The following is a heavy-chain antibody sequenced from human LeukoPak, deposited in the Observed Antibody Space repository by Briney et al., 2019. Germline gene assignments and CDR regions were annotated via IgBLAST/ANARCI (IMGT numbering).Heavy chain of an antibody. CDR3: AKDIGYGGNPLIPWYFDY. J-gene: IGHJ4*02. D-gene: IGHD4-23*01. Sequence: GGSLRLSCAASGFTFDDYAMHWVRQAPGKGLEWVSGISWNSGSIGYADSVEGRFTISRDNAKNSLYLQMNSLRAEDTALYYCAKDIGYGGNPLIPWYFDYWGQGTLVTVSS. CDR2: ISWNSGSI. V-gene: IGHV3-9*01. CDR1: GFTFDDYA.